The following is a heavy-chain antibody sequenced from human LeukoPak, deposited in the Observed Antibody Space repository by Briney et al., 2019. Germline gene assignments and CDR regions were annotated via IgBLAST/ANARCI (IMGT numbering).Heavy chain of an antibody. J-gene: IGHJ4*02. D-gene: IGHD5-12*01. CDR2: ITPSSSSI. CDR3: ASDYDSPFDF. CDR1: GFTFSSYA. Sequence: GGSLRLSCAASGFTFSSYAMHWVRQAPGKGLEWVSSITPSSSSIFYADSVKGRFTISRDNAKNLLYLQMSSLRAEDTAVYYCASDYDSPFDFWGQGTLVTVSS. V-gene: IGHV3-21*06.